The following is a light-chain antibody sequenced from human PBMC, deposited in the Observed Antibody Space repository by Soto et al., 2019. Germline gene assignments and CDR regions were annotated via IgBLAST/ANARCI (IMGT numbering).Light chain of an antibody. CDR2: GAS. V-gene: IGKV3-20*01. CDR1: QSVSSSY. J-gene: IGKJ4*01. Sequence: EIVLTQSPGTLSLSPGERATLSCRASQSVSSSYLAWYQQKPGQEPRLLIYGASSRATGIPDRFSGSGSGTDFTLTISSLEPEDFAVYYCQQYGSSPLTFGGGTKVEIK. CDR3: QQYGSSPLT.